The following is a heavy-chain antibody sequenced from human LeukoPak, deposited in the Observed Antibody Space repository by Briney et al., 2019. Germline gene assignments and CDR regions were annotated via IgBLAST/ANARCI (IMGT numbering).Heavy chain of an antibody. CDR2: INPNSGGT. CDR3: ARWSDMITFGGVIPTTDY. V-gene: IGHV1-2*02. J-gene: IGHJ4*02. CDR1: GYTFTGYY. D-gene: IGHD3-16*02. Sequence: ASVKVSYKASGYTFTGYYMHWVRQAPGQGLEWMGWINPNSGGTNYAQKFQGRVTMTRDTSISTAYMELSRLRSDDTAVYYCARWSDMITFGGVIPTTDYCGQGTLVTVSS.